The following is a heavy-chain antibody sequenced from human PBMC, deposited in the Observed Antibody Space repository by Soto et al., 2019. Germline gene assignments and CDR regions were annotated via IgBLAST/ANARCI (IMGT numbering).Heavy chain of an antibody. V-gene: IGHV4-59*01. CDR1: GGSISSFY. CDR2: IYYSGTT. D-gene: IGHD3-3*01. CDR3: AGDRSASGYNWFDQ. J-gene: IGHJ5*02. Sequence: SETLSLTCTVSGGSISSFYLNWIRQSPGKELEWIGYIYYSGTTNYNPALQSRVTMSVDSSKNQFSLKLSSVTAADTAVYYCAGDRSASGYNWFDQWGQGTLVTVSS.